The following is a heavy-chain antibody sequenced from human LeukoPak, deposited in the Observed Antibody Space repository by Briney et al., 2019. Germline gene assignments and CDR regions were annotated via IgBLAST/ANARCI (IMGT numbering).Heavy chain of an antibody. V-gene: IGHV1-46*01. CDR1: GYTFTSYY. Sequence: GASVKVSCKASGYTFTSYYMHWVRQAPGQGLEWMGIINPSGGSTSYAQKFQGRVTMTRDTSTSTVYMGLSSLRSEDTAVYYCARGGAGYYYDSSGYEFWGQGTLVTVSS. J-gene: IGHJ4*02. D-gene: IGHD3-22*01. CDR2: INPSGGST. CDR3: ARGGAGYYYDSSGYEF.